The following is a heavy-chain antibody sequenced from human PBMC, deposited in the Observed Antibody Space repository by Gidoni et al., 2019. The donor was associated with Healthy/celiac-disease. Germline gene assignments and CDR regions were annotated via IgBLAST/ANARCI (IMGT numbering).Heavy chain of an antibody. J-gene: IGHJ6*02. CDR2: ISYDGSNK. D-gene: IGHD2-15*01. Sequence: QVQLVESVGGVVQPGRSLRLSCAASGFTFSSYAMHWVGQAPGKGLGWVAVISYDGSNKYYADSVKGRFTISRDNSKNTLYLQMNSLRAEDTAVYYGARRLGYCSGGSCYPGDYYGMDVWGQGTTVTVSS. CDR1: GFTFSSYA. CDR3: ARRLGYCSGGSCYPGDYYGMDV. V-gene: IGHV3-30*04.